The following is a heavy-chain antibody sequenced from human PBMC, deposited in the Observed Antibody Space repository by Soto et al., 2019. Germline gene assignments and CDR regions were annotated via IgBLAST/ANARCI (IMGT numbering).Heavy chain of an antibody. J-gene: IGHJ6*02. CDR1: GFTFSSYW. Sequence: EVQLVESGGGLVQPGGSLRLSCAASGFTFSSYWMSWVRQAPGKGLEWVANIKQDGSEKYYVDSVKGRFTISRDNAKNSLYLQMNSLRAEDTAVYYCARYRALNDFWSGYFTYYYYGMDVWGQGTTVTVSS. V-gene: IGHV3-7*03. D-gene: IGHD3-3*01. CDR2: IKQDGSEK. CDR3: ARYRALNDFWSGYFTYYYYGMDV.